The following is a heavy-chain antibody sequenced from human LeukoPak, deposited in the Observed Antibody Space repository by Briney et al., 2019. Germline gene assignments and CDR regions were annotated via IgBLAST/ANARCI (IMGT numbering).Heavy chain of an antibody. CDR2: INPNSGGT. D-gene: IGHD3-10*01. Sequence: GASVKVSCKASGYTFTGYYMHWVRQAPGQGLEWMGWINPNSGGTSYAQKFQGRVTMTRDTSMNTVYLELSRLRSDDTAVYYCAKVGDFHGLDVWGQGTTVTVSS. V-gene: IGHV1-2*02. CDR1: GYTFTGYY. J-gene: IGHJ6*02. CDR3: AKVGDFHGLDV.